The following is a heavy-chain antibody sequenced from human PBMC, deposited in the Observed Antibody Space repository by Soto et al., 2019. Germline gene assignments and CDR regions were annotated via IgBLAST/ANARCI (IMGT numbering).Heavy chain of an antibody. CDR3: ARESEDLTSNFDY. CDR1: GFTFTRYS. Sequence: LRLSCAASGFTFTRYSVNWVRQAPGKGLEWVSSISSTTNYIYYGDSMKGRFTISRDNAKNSLYLEMNSLRAEDTAVYYCARESEDLTSNFDYWGQGTLVTVSS. CDR2: ISSTTNYI. V-gene: IGHV3-21*06. J-gene: IGHJ4*02.